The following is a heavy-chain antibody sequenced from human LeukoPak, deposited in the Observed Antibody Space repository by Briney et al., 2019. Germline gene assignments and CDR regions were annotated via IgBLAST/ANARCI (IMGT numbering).Heavy chain of an antibody. J-gene: IGHJ4*02. V-gene: IGHV1-2*02. CDR2: INPNSGGT. Sequence: ASVKVSCKASGYTFTGYYMHWVRQAPGQGPEWMGWINPNSGGTNYAQKFQGRVTMTRDTSISTAYMELSRLRSDDTAVYYCARGRPLDSSSWYEMPDYWGQGTLVTVSS. D-gene: IGHD6-13*01. CDR3: ARGRPLDSSSWYEMPDY. CDR1: GYTFTGYY.